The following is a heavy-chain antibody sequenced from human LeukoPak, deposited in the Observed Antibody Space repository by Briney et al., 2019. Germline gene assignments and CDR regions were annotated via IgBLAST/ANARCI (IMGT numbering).Heavy chain of an antibody. CDR3: AKEELXYYFDY. J-gene: IGHJ4*02. Sequence: GGSLRLSCAASGFTFSSYAMHWVRQAPGKGLEYVSAISSNGGSTYYANSVKGRFTISRDNSKNTLYPQMNSLRAEDTAVYYCAKEELXYYFDYWGQGTLVTVSS. D-gene: IGHD1-7*01. CDR1: GFTFSSYA. V-gene: IGHV3-64*01. CDR2: ISSNGGST.